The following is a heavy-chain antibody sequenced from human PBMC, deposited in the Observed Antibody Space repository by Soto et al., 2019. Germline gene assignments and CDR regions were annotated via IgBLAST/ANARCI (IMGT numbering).Heavy chain of an antibody. CDR1: GGSISSSNW. J-gene: IGHJ6*02. CDR2: IYHSGST. CDR3: ARGSYCSSTSCPYYYYYGMDV. D-gene: IGHD2-2*01. V-gene: IGHV4-4*02. Sequence: QVQLQESGPGLVKPSGTLSLTCAVSGGSISSSNWWSWVRQPPGKGLEWIGEIYHSGSTNYNPSLKSRVTISVDKSKNQFSLKLGSVTAADTAVYYCARGSYCSSTSCPYYYYYGMDVWGQGTTVTVSS.